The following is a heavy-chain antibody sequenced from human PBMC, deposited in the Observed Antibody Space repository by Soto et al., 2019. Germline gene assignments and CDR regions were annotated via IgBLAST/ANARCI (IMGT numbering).Heavy chain of an antibody. D-gene: IGHD6-25*01. CDR2: MNPYSGNT. Sequence: ASVKVSCKASGYTFTTYDISWVRQATGQGLEWMGWMNPYSGNTGYAQKFQGRVTVTRNTSISTVYMELSGLRPDDAAVYYCARRKERSGPHYFDYWGQGSQVTVSS. V-gene: IGHV1-8*01. J-gene: IGHJ4*02. CDR3: ARRKERSGPHYFDY. CDR1: GYTFTTYD.